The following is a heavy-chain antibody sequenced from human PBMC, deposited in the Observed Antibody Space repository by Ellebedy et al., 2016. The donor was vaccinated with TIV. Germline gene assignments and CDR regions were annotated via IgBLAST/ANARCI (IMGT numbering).Heavy chain of an antibody. Sequence: GESLKISXAASGFTFSSYSMNWVRQAPGKGLEWVSSISSSSSYIYYADSVKGRFTISRDNAKNSLYLQMNSLRAEDTAVYYCARDSWFPVGAGSYYYYGMDVWGQGTTVTVSS. D-gene: IGHD1-26*01. V-gene: IGHV3-21*01. CDR1: GFTFSSYS. CDR2: ISSSSSYI. J-gene: IGHJ6*02. CDR3: ARDSWFPVGAGSYYYYGMDV.